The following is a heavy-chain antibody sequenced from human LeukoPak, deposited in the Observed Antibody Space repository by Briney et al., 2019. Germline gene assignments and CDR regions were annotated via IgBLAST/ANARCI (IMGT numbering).Heavy chain of an antibody. Sequence: PGGSLRLSCAASGFTFSSYSMNWVRLAPGKGLEWVSSISSSSRYMYYADSVKGRFTISRDNAKNSLYLQMNSLRAEDTAVYYCALELFNAFDIWGQGTMVTVSS. D-gene: IGHD2/OR15-2a*01. CDR1: GFTFSSYS. J-gene: IGHJ3*02. CDR2: ISSSSRYM. CDR3: ALELFNAFDI. V-gene: IGHV3-21*04.